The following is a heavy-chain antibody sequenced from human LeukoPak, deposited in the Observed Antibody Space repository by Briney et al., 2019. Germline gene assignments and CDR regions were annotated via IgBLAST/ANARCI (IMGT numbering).Heavy chain of an antibody. CDR3: ARDRRGP. CDR1: GFTFISYE. Sequence: GGSLRLSCAASGFTFISYEINWVRQAPGKWLEWVSYISSSGTTIYYAYSVKGRFPISRDNANNSLYLQMNSLRAEDTAVYYCARDRRGPWGQGTLVTVSS. V-gene: IGHV3-48*03. CDR2: ISSSGTTI. J-gene: IGHJ5*02.